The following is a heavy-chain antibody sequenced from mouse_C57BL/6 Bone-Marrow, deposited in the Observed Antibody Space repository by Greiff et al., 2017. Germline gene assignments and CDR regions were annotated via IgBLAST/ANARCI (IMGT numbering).Heavy chain of an antibody. J-gene: IGHJ3*01. Sequence: QVQLQQPGAELVRPGSSVKLSCKASGYTFTSYWMDWVKQRPGQGLEWIGNIYPSDSETHYNQKFKDKATLTVDKSSSTAYMQLSSLTSEDSAVYYCARTSTTGFAYWGQGTLVTVSA. V-gene: IGHV1-61*01. D-gene: IGHD2-14*01. CDR1: GYTFTSYW. CDR2: IYPSDSET. CDR3: ARTSTTGFAY.